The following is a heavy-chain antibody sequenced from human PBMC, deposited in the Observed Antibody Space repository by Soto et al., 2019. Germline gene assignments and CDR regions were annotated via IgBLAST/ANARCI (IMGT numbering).Heavy chain of an antibody. J-gene: IGHJ1*01. V-gene: IGHV4-39*01. D-gene: IGHD6-19*01. Sequence: QLQLQESGPRLVKPSETLYLTCGVYGDSIRGSTSYWGWIRKPPGQGLQWIGSTYLSGSTYYNSSLKSRVTISLDTSKNQFSLKLRSVTAADTAVYYCVQPYTSGWHSVQHWGRGTLVTVSS. CDR2: TYLSGST. CDR1: GDSIRGSTSY. CDR3: VQPYTSGWHSVQH.